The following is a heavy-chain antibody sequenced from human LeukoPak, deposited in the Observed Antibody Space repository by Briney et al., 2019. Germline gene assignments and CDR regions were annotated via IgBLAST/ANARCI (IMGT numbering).Heavy chain of an antibody. CDR2: INHSGGT. CDR1: GGSFSGYY. D-gene: IGHD3-10*01. J-gene: IGHJ4*02. Sequence: SETLSLTCAVYGGSFSGYYWSWIRQPPGEGLEWIGEINHSGGTNYNPSLKSRVTISVDTSKNQFSLKLSSVTAADTAVYYCARGLLWFGELVDYWGQGTLVTVSS. V-gene: IGHV4-34*01. CDR3: ARGLLWFGELVDY.